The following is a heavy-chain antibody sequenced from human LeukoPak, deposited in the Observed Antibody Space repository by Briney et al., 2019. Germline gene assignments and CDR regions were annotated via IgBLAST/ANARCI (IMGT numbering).Heavy chain of an antibody. Sequence: GGSLRLSCAASGFTFSDYYMSWIRQAPGKGLEWVSYISSSGSTIYYADSVKGRFTISRDNSKNTLYRQMNSLRAEDTAVYYCASVMRLCYFDYWGQGTLVTVSS. CDR1: GFTFSDYY. CDR3: ASVMRLCYFDY. D-gene: IGHD3-16*01. CDR2: ISSSGSTI. V-gene: IGHV3-11*01. J-gene: IGHJ4*02.